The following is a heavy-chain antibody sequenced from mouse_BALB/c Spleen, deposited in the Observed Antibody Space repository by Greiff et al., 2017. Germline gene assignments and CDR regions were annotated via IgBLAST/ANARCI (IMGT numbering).Heavy chain of an antibody. V-gene: IGHV2-9*02. CDR1: GFSLTSYG. Sequence: VMLVESGPGLVAPSQSLSITCTVSGFSLTSYGVHWVRQPPGKGLEWLGVIWAGGSTNYNSALMSRLSISKDNSKSQVFLKMNSLQADDTAMYYCARGSPFAYWGQGTLVTVSA. J-gene: IGHJ3*01. CDR2: IWAGGST. CDR3: ARGSPFAY.